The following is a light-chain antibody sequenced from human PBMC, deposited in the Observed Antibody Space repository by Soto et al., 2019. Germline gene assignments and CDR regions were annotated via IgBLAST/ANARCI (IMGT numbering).Light chain of an antibody. CDR3: QQLNSYPRS. Sequence: DIQLTQSPSFLSASVGDRVTITCRASQGIGSYLAWYQQKPGKAPKLLIYAASTLQSVVPSRFSGSGSGTEFTLKISSLQPAEFATYDCQQLNSYPRSFGGGTKVEIK. J-gene: IGKJ4*01. CDR1: QGIGSY. CDR2: AAS. V-gene: IGKV1-9*01.